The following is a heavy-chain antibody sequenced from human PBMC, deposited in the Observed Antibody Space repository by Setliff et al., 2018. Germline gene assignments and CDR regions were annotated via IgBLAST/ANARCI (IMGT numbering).Heavy chain of an antibody. Sequence: SETLSLTCGVFGESFSGFHWSWIRQPPGKGLEWIGEINHSGNTNYNPSLKSRVTISLDTSENEFSLKLSPVTAADTAVYYWARERRFCIGSGCYSGNYYYYMDVWGKGTTVTVSS. CDR3: ARERRFCIGSGCYSGNYYYYMDV. D-gene: IGHD2-15*01. J-gene: IGHJ6*03. CDR1: GESFSGFH. V-gene: IGHV4-34*01. CDR2: INHSGNT.